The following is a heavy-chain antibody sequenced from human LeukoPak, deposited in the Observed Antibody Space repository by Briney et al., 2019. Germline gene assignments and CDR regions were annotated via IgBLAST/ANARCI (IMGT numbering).Heavy chain of an antibody. CDR3: ARESVGATPDY. D-gene: IGHD1-26*01. V-gene: IGHV3-30-3*01. CDR2: ISYDGSNK. Sequence: PGGSLRLSCAASGFTFSSYAMHWVRQAPGKGLEWVAVISYDGSNKYYADSVKGRFTISRDNSKNTLYLQMNSLRAEDTAVYYCARESVGATPDYWGQGTLVTVSS. J-gene: IGHJ4*02. CDR1: GFTFSSYA.